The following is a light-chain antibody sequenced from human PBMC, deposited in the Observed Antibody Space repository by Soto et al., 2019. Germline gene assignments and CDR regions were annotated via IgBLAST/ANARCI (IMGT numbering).Light chain of an antibody. CDR3: QTWGTGIVI. CDR2: LNRDGSH. CDR1: SGHSNYA. J-gene: IGLJ2*01. V-gene: IGLV4-69*01. Sequence: QPVLTQSPSASASLGASVKLTCTLSSGHSNYAIAWHQQQPEKGPRYLMKLNRDGSHSKGDGIPNRFSGSSSGAERYLTISSLQSEDEAGYYGQTWGTGIVIFGGGTKLTVL.